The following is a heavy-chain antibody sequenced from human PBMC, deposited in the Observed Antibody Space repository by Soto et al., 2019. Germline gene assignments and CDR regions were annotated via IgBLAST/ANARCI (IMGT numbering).Heavy chain of an antibody. CDR1: GGSISSGGYY. D-gene: IGHD6-6*01. CDR2: ISGSGGST. V-gene: IGHV3-23*01. CDR3: AKSSHAGWFDP. Sequence: ETLSLTCTVSGGSISSGGYYWSWIRQAPGKGLEWVSAISGSGGSTYYADSVKGRFTISRDNSKNTLYLQMNSLRAEDTAVYYCAKSSHAGWFDPWGQGTLVTVSS. J-gene: IGHJ5*02.